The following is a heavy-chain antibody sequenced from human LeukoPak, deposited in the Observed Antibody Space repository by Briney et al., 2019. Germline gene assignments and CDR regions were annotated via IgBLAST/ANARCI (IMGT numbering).Heavy chain of an antibody. J-gene: IGHJ6*02. D-gene: IGHD4-11*01. Sequence: SETLSLTCAVYGGSFSGYYWSWIRQPPGKGLEWIGEINHSGSTDYNPSLKSRVTISVDTSKSQFSLKLSSVTAADTAVYYCARAPVTPYYYYGMDVWGQGTTVTVSS. CDR1: GGSFSGYY. V-gene: IGHV4-34*01. CDR3: ARAPVTPYYYYGMDV. CDR2: INHSGST.